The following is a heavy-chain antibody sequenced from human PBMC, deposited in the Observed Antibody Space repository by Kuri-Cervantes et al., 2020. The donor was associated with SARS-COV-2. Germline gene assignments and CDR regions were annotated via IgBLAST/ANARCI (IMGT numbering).Heavy chain of an antibody. D-gene: IGHD3-22*01. CDR1: GFTFSSYA. V-gene: IGHV3-23*01. CDR2: ISGSGGST. CDR3: ATTTYYRDSSGYYYFDF. J-gene: IGHJ4*02. Sequence: GGSLRLSCAASGFTFSSYAMSWVRQAPGKGLEWVSAISGSGGSTYYADSVKGRFTISRDNSKNTLALQVSSLRAEDTAVFYCATTTYYRDSSGYYYFDFWGQGTLVTVSS.